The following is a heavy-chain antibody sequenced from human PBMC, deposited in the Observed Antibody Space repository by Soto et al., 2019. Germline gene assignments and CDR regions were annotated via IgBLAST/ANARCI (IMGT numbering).Heavy chain of an antibody. CDR2: IWNDGNKK. Sequence: QVHLVESGGGVVQPGKSLRLSCAASGFTFAGYGMHWVRQAPGKGLEWVAVIWNDGNKKYYADSVKGRFTISRNNSQNALYLQMDSLSVEDTAVYSCARVNGDGGGIFDSCGPGTLVTVSS. CDR3: ARVNGDGGGIFDS. V-gene: IGHV3-33*01. J-gene: IGHJ4*02. D-gene: IGHD6-13*01. CDR1: GFTFAGYG.